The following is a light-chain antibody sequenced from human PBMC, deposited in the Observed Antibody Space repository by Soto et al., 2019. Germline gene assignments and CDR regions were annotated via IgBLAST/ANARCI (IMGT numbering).Light chain of an antibody. CDR3: QWRSDWPPRLT. Sequence: EVVLTQSPATLSLSPGERATLSCRASESIGNYLAWYQQKLGQAPKLLIYDASHRAIGIPGRFSGDGSGTAFTLTISSLEPEDFAVYYCQWRSDWPPRLTVGGGTKVEIK. V-gene: IGKV3-11*01. J-gene: IGKJ4*01. CDR2: DAS. CDR1: ESIGNY.